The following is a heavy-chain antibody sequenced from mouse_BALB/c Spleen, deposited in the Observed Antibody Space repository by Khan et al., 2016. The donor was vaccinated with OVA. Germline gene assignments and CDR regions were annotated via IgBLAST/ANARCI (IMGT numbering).Heavy chain of an antibody. CDR1: GLNFTGSS. CDR2: INPPNGNT. CDR3: DRRVRK. V-gene: IGHV14-3*02. J-gene: IGHJ2*01. Sequence: EVQLQESGAELVKSGATVKLSCTASGLNFTGSSMHWLKQWPGQGLEWIGKINPPNGNTNYNPKFQGKATITADTSSNTAYQQLSSLTSEDSAVYNCDRRVRKWGQGTTLTVSA.